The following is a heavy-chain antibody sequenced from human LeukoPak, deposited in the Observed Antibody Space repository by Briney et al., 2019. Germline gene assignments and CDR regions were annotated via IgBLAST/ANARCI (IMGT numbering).Heavy chain of an antibody. D-gene: IGHD3-16*01. CDR3: TRANGYALIDY. CDR1: GSSISNYY. CDR2: IYYSGNT. Sequence: SETLSLTCTVSGSSISNYYWGWIRQAPGKGLEWIGSIYYSGNTYYNSSLKSRVTISLDTSKNQFSLNLFSVTAADTAMYYCTRANGYALIDYWGQGTLVTVSS. J-gene: IGHJ4*02. V-gene: IGHV4-39*07.